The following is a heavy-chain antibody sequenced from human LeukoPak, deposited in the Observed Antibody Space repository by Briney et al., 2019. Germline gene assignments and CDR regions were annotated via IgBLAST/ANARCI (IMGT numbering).Heavy chain of an antibody. CDR3: ARHLIDCGDYEGFDY. CDR2: IYYSGST. D-gene: IGHD4-17*01. Sequence: PSETLSLTCTVSGGSISSYYWSWIRQPPGKGLEWIGYIYYSGSTNYNPSLKSRVTISVDTSKNQFSLKLSSVTAADTAVYYCARHLIDCGDYEGFDYWGQGTLVTVSS. J-gene: IGHJ4*02. V-gene: IGHV4-59*08. CDR1: GGSISSYY.